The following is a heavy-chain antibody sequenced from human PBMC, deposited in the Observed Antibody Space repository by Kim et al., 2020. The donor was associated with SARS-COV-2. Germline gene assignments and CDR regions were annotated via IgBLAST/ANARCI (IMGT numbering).Heavy chain of an antibody. J-gene: IGHJ5*01. CDR1: GGYVSSGGYF. Sequence: TLSLTCIVSGGYVSSGGYFWSWIRQPPGKGLEWIGNIYHSGNTKYNPSLKSRVSISVERSKNQFFLNLTSVTAADTAVYFCASQRFLKWFDSWGPGALV. D-gene: IGHD3-3*01. CDR2: IYHSGNT. CDR3: ASQRFLKWFDS. V-gene: IGHV4-30-2*01.